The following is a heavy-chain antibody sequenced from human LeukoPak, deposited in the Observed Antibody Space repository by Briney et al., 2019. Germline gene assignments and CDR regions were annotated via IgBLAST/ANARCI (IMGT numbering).Heavy chain of an antibody. Sequence: GGSLRLSCAASGFTFSSYAMHWVRQAPGKGLEYVSAISSNGGSTYYANSVKGRFTISRDNSKNTLFLQMGSLRAEDMAVYYCARDSSSWYFHHFDYWGQGTLVTVSS. J-gene: IGHJ4*02. D-gene: IGHD6-13*01. CDR1: GFTFSSYA. CDR3: ARDSSSWYFHHFDY. CDR2: ISSNGGST. V-gene: IGHV3-64*01.